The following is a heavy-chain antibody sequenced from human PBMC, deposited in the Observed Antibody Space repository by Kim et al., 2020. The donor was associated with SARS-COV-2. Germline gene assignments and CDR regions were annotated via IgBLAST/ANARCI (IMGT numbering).Heavy chain of an antibody. CDR2: ISFDGKDN. D-gene: IGHD2-15*01. CDR3: VKSPGFCSGGSCYARFEN. V-gene: IGHV3-30*18. Sequence: GGSLRLSCVPSGFTFSNYGMHWVRQAPGKGLEWVSVISFDGKDNYSGDSVKGLSTVSSDNSKNTLYLHMDSLRVDATAVYYCVKSPGFCSGGSCYARFENWGQGTLVTVSS. J-gene: IGHJ4*02. CDR1: GFTFSNYG.